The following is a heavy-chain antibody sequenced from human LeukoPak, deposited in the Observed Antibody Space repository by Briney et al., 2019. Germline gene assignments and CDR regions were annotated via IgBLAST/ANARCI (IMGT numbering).Heavy chain of an antibody. J-gene: IGHJ4*02. CDR3: ASSQGRFLEWLSHGNY. D-gene: IGHD3-3*01. CDR1: GGSFSGYY. CDR2: INHSGST. Sequence: SETLSLTCAVYGGSFSGYYWCWIRQPPGKGLEWIGEINHSGSTYYNPSLKSRVTISVDTSKNQFSLKLSSVTAADTAVYYCASSQGRFLEWLSHGNYWGQGTLVTVSS. V-gene: IGHV4-34*01.